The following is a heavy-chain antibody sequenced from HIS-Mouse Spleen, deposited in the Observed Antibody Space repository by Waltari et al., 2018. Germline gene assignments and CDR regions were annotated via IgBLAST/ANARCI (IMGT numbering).Heavy chain of an antibody. CDR1: GGSITRSSYY. D-gene: IGHD6-13*01. Sequence: QLQLQESGPGLVKPSETLSPACTVPGGSITRSSYYWCWIRQPPGKGLEWIGSIYYSGSTYYNPSLKSRVTISVDTSKNQFSLKLSSVTAADTAVYYCAREIPYSSSWYDWYFDLWGRGTLVTVSS. CDR3: AREIPYSSSWYDWYFDL. CDR2: IYYSGST. V-gene: IGHV4-39*07. J-gene: IGHJ2*01.